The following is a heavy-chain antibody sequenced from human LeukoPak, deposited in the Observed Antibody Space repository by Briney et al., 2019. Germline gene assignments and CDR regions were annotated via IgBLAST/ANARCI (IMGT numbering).Heavy chain of an antibody. Sequence: PSETLSLTCTVSGDSINSLDLWSWVRQPPGKGLEWIGEMYLSGTTHSNPSVKSRVTISIDKSKNQFFLNLSSVTAADTAVYYCAGQYYDILTEEYWGQGTLVTVSS. CDR2: MYLSGTT. D-gene: IGHD3-9*01. CDR1: GDSINSLDL. V-gene: IGHV4-4*02. J-gene: IGHJ4*02. CDR3: AGQYYDILTEEY.